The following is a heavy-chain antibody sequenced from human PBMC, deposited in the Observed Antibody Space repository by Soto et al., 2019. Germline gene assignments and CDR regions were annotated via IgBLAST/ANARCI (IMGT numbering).Heavy chain of an antibody. CDR1: GFTFSGSA. V-gene: IGHV3-73*02. CDR2: IRSKANSYAT. CDR3: TSRRKPGDGMDV. D-gene: IGHD2-2*01. Sequence: VQLVESGGGLVQPGGSLKLSCAASGFTFSGSAMHWVRQASGKGLEWVGRIRSKANSYATAYAASVKGRFTISRDDSKNTAYLQMNSLKTEDTAVYYCTSRRKPGDGMDVWGQGTTVTVSS. J-gene: IGHJ6*02.